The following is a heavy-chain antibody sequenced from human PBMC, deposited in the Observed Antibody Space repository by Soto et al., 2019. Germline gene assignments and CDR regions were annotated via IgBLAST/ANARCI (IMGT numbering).Heavy chain of an antibody. V-gene: IGHV3-7*01. CDR1: GFTFSASL. J-gene: IGHJ5*02. Sequence: EVPLVESGGGLVQPGGSLRLSCTASGFTFSASLMTWVRQAPGKGLEWVARIKPDESEKKYADSVKGRFSISRDNAKNYMYLQMDSLRGEDTAVYDCVSGVSNYASWGQGTLVTGSS. D-gene: IGHD4-4*01. CDR3: VSGVSNYAS. CDR2: IKPDESEK.